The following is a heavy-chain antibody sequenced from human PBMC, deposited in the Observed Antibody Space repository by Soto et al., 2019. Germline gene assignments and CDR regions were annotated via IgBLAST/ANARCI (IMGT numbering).Heavy chain of an antibody. J-gene: IGHJ4*02. V-gene: IGHV3-73*01. CDR3: TTSGYYGADY. CDR1: GFTFSGSA. D-gene: IGHD4-17*01. Sequence: EVQLVESGGGLVQPGGSLKLSCAASGFTFSGSAMHWVRQASGKGLEWVGRIRSKANSYATAYAASVKGRFTISRDDSKNTAYLQMNSLKTEDTAVYYCTTSGYYGADYWGQGTLVTVSS. CDR2: IRSKANSYAT.